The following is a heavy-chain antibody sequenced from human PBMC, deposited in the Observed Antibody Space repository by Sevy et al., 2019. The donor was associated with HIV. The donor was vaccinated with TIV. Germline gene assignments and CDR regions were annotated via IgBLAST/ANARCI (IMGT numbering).Heavy chain of an antibody. CDR3: TREASAAGTSFGLDV. CDR2: ISSRGGYI. V-gene: IGHV3-21*01. D-gene: IGHD6-13*01. CDR1: GFNFNKHF. Sequence: GSLRLSCVGSGFNFNKHFMVWVRQAPGRGLQWVSSISSRGGYIFYSDSVRGRFTISRDNAKNSLFLEMNNLGVEDTAVYYCTREASAAGTSFGLDVWGQGTTVTVSS. J-gene: IGHJ6*02.